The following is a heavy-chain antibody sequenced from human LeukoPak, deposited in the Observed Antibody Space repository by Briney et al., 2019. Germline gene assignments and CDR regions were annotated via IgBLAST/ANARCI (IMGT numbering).Heavy chain of an antibody. CDR1: GGSISSYY. V-gene: IGHV4-59*01. CDR3: ARDRQARNYYYYGMDV. CDR2: IYYSGST. Sequence: SETLSLTCTVSGGSISSYYWSWIRQPPGKGLEWIGYIYYSGSTNYNPSLKSRVTTSVDTSKNQFSLKLSSVTAADTAVYYCARDRQARNYYYYGMDVWGQGTTVTVSS. D-gene: IGHD6-6*01. J-gene: IGHJ6*02.